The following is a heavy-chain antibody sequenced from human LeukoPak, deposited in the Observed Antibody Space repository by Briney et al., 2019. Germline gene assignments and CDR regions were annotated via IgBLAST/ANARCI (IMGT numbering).Heavy chain of an antibody. CDR1: GGSFSGYY. D-gene: IGHD3-10*01. CDR3: ARGRIRPGYYGSGSYYTWFDP. CDR2: INHSGST. Sequence: PSETLSLTCAVYGGSFSGYYWSWIRQPPGKGLEWIGEINHSGSTNYNPSLKSRVTISVDTSKNQFSLKLGSVTAADTAVYYCARGRIRPGYYGSGSYYTWFDPWGQGTLVTVSS. V-gene: IGHV4-34*01. J-gene: IGHJ5*02.